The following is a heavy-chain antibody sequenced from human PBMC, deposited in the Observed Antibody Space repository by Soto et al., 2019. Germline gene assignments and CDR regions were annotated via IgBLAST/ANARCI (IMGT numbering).Heavy chain of an antibody. CDR1: GFTFSSYA. CDR2: ISDSGTGT. V-gene: IGHV3-23*01. CDR3: AKDHTVVIRDAFDI. D-gene: IGHD3-22*01. Sequence: EVQILESGGGLVQPGGSLRLSCAASGFTFSSYAMYWVRQAPGKWLAWVSGISDSGTGTYYADSVKGRFTICRDNSKNTVYLQMKSLRAEDTAVYYCAKDHTVVIRDAFDIWGQGTMVNVSS. J-gene: IGHJ3*02.